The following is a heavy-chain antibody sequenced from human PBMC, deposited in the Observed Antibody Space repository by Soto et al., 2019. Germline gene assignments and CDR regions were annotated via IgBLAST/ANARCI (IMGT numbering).Heavy chain of an antibody. V-gene: IGHV3-23*01. CDR3: AKPPDYNWNDY. CDR1: GFTISSYA. D-gene: IGHD1-20*01. Sequence: EVQLLESGGGLVQPAGSLRLSCAASGFTISSYAMSWVRQAPGKGLEWISAVSGSGGSTYYADSVKGRFTISRDNSKDTLYLQMNNLRAEDTAVYYCAKPPDYNWNDYWGQGTLVTVSS. CDR2: VSGSGGST. J-gene: IGHJ4*02.